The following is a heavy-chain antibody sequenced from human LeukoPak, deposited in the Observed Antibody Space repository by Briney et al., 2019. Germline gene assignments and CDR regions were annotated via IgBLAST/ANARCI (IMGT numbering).Heavy chain of an antibody. V-gene: IGHV3-30-3*01. CDR2: ISYDGGNK. J-gene: IGHJ3*01. D-gene: IGHD3-16*01. Sequence: PGGSLRLSCAASGFTFSTFAMHWVRQAPGKGLEWVAVISYDGGNKYYADSVKGRFTISRDNSKNTLYLQMNSLRPEDTAVYYCARDQGEHAFDVWGQGTVDTVSS. CDR1: GFTFSTFA. CDR3: ARDQGEHAFDV.